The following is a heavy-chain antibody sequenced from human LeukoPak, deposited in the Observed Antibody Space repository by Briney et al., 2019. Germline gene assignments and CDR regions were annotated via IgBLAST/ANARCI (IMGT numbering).Heavy chain of an antibody. V-gene: IGHV1-69*04. Sequence: GAAVKVSRKASGGTFSSYANSLVRQAPAQGLEWVGRIIPILGIANYAQKFQGRVTITAYKSTSTAYMELSSLRSEDTAVYYCARVFEGEGLQFDYWGQGTLVTVSS. CDR1: GGTFSSYA. J-gene: IGHJ4*02. D-gene: IGHD5-18*01. CDR2: IIPILGIA. CDR3: ARVFEGEGLQFDY.